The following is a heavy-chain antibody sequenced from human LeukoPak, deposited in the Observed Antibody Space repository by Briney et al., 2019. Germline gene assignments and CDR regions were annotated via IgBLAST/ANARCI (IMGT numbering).Heavy chain of an antibody. CDR3: ARGGFVVAAYWFDP. V-gene: IGHV4-34*01. CDR2: INHSGST. J-gene: IGHJ5*02. Sequence: SQTLSLTCAVYGGSFSGYYWSWIRQPPGKGLEWIGEINHSGSTNYNPSLKSRVTISVDTSKNQFSLKLSSVTAADTAVYYCARGGFVVAAYWFDPWGQGTLVTVSS. CDR1: GGSFSGYY. D-gene: IGHD2-15*01.